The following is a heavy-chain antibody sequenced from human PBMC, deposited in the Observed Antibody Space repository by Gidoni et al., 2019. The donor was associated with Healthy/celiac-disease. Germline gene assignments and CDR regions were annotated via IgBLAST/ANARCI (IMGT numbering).Heavy chain of an antibody. Sequence: QLQLQESGSGLVKPSQTLSLTCAVSGGSISSGGYSWSWIRQPPGKGLEWIGYIYHSGSTYYNPSLKSRVTISVDRSKNQFSLKLSSVTAADTAVYYCAREYGSGSLFWFDPWGQGTLVTVSS. J-gene: IGHJ5*02. D-gene: IGHD3-10*01. V-gene: IGHV4-30-2*01. CDR2: IYHSGST. CDR1: GGSISSGGYS. CDR3: AREYGSGSLFWFDP.